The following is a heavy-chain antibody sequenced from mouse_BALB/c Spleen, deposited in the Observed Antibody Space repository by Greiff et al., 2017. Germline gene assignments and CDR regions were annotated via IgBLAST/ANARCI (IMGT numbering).Heavy chain of an antibody. D-gene: IGHD1-1*01. Sequence: EVKLMESGGGLVKPGGSLKLSCAASGFTFSSYAMSWVRQTPEKRLEWVATISSGGSYTYYPDSVKGRFTISRDNAKNTLYLQMSSLRSEDTAMYYCARRGTTVVAKSYWYFDVWGAGTTVTVSS. CDR2: ISSGGSYT. V-gene: IGHV5-9-3*01. J-gene: IGHJ1*01. CDR3: ARRGTTVVAKSYWYFDV. CDR1: GFTFSSYA.